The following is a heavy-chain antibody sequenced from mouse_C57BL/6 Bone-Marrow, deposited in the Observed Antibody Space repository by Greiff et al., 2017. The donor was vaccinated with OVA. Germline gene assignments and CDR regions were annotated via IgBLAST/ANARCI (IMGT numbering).Heavy chain of an antibody. CDR2: IDPENGDT. CDR3: TTYRY. V-gene: IGHV14-4*01. J-gene: IGHJ2*01. Sequence: EVQLQQSGAELVRPGASVKLSCTASGFNIKDDYMHWVKERPEQGLEWIGWIDPENGDTEYASKFQGKATRTADTSSKTVYLHLSRLTSEDTAVYYCTTYRYWGQGTTLTVSS. CDR1: GFNIKDDY.